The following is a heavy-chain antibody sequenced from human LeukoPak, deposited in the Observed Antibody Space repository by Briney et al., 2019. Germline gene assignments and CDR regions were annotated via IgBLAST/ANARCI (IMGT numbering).Heavy chain of an antibody. J-gene: IGHJ5*02. CDR3: ARAVIVVAAATQRNWFDP. CDR2: INHSGIT. CDR1: GGSFSGYY. Sequence: PSETLSLTCGAYGGSFSGYYWSWIRQTPGKGLEWIGEINHSGITDYNPSLRSRVTISVDTSKNQFSLKLSSVTAADTAIYYCARAVIVVAAATQRNWFDPWGQGTLVTVSS. V-gene: IGHV4-34*01. D-gene: IGHD2-15*01.